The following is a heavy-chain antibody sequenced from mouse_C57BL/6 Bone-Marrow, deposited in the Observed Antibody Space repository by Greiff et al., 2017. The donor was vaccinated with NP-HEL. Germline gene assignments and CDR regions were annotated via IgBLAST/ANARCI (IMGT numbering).Heavy chain of an antibody. D-gene: IGHD1-1*01. J-gene: IGHJ1*03. CDR2: INPNYGTT. Sequence: EVQLQQSGPELVKPGASVKISCKASGYSFTDYNMNWVKQSNGKSLEWIGVINPNYGTTSYNQKFKGKATLTVDQSSSTAYMQLNSRTSEDSAVYYCARGGGLRELLRDWYFDVWGTGTTVTVSS. V-gene: IGHV1-39*01. CDR3: ARGGGLRELLRDWYFDV. CDR1: GYSFTDYN.